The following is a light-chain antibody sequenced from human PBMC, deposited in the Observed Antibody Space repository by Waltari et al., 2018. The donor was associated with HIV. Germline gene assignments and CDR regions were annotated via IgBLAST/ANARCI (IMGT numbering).Light chain of an antibody. CDR3: AAWDDSLSGL. V-gene: IGLV1-47*01. J-gene: IGLJ2*01. CDR1: SSNIGSHY. Sequence: QSVLTQPPSASGTPGQRVTISCSGSSSNIGSHYVYWYQQLPGTAPKLLIYRNNQRPSGVPYRFSGSKSGTSASLAISGLRSEDEADYYCAAWDDSLSGLFGGGTKLTVL. CDR2: RNN.